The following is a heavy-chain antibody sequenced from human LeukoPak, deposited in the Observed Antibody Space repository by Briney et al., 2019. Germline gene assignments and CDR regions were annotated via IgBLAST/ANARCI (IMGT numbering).Heavy chain of an antibody. J-gene: IGHJ6*03. CDR2: IYTSGST. CDR3: GRLYNYYMDV. CDR1: GGSINSYY. V-gene: IGHV4-4*07. Sequence: PSETLSLTCTVSGGSINSYYWSWIRQPAGQGLEWVGHIYTSGSTNHNPSLKSRVTMSVDTSKNQFSLKLGSVTAADTAVYYCGRLYNYYMDVWGKGTTVTVSS. D-gene: IGHD3-10*01.